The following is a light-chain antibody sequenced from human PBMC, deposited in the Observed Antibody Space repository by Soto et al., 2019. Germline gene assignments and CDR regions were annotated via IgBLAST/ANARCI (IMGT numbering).Light chain of an antibody. CDR3: QQYDNYPLT. CDR1: QSVRSW. V-gene: IGKV1-5*01. CDR2: YAS. Sequence: DIQMTQSPSTLSASVGDRVTITCRASQSVRSWLAWYQQKPGRAPKFLIYYASSLESGVPSRFSGSGSGTEFTLTISNLQPEDFAKYYCQQYDNYPLTFGGGAKVEI. J-gene: IGKJ4*01.